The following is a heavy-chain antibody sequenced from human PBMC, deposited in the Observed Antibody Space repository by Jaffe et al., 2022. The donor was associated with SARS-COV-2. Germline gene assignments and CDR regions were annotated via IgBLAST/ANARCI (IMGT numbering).Heavy chain of an antibody. D-gene: IGHD2-15*01. CDR1: GFTFSRYW. CDR2: IKQDGSEK. J-gene: IGHJ5*02. CDR3: ARVGGGGYNWFDP. Sequence: EVQLVESGGGLVQPGGSLRLSCAVSGFTFSRYWMSWVRQAPGKGLEWVANIKQDGSEKYYVDSVKGRFTISRDNAKNSLYLQMNSLRAEDTAVYYCARVGGGGYNWFDPWGQGTLVTVSS. V-gene: IGHV3-7*01.